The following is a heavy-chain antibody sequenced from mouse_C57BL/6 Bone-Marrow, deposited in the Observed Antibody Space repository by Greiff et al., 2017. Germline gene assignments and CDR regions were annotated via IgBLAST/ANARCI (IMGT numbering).Heavy chain of an antibody. CDR3: ARAHGYFYFDY. CDR2: ISDGGSYT. V-gene: IGHV5-4*01. D-gene: IGHD2-3*01. CDR1: GFTFSSYA. Sequence: EVQRVESGGGLVKPGGSLKLSCAASGFTFSSYAMSWVRQTPEKRLEWVATISDGGSYTYYPDNVKGRFTISRDNAKNNLYLQMSHLKSEDTAMYYCARAHGYFYFDYWGQGTTLTVSS. J-gene: IGHJ2*01.